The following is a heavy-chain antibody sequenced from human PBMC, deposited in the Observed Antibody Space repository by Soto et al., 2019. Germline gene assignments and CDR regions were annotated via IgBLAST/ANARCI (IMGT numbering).Heavy chain of an antibody. Sequence: QVQLVQSGAEVKKPGSSVKVSCKASGGTFSSYAISWVRQAPGQGLEWMGGIIPIFGTANYAQKFQGRVTITADKSTSTAYMALSSLRSEDTAVYYCARAIFPPARFSYGMDVWGQGTTVTVSS. CDR1: GGTFSSYA. D-gene: IGHD3-3*02. CDR3: ARAIFPPARFSYGMDV. CDR2: IIPIFGTA. V-gene: IGHV1-69*06. J-gene: IGHJ6*02.